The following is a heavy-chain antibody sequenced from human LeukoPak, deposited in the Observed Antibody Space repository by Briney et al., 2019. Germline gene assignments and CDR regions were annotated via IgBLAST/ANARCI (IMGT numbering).Heavy chain of an antibody. CDR2: ISSNGTTR. D-gene: IGHD2-2*01. J-gene: IGHJ6*03. CDR1: GFTFSTYS. V-gene: IGHV3-48*01. CDR3: ARDAIMDV. Sequence: PGGSLRLSCAASGFTFSTYSMNWVRQAPGKGLEWVSYISSNGTTRYYADPVKGRFTISRDNAKNSLYLQMNSLRAEDTAVYYCARDAIMDVWGKGTTVTVSS.